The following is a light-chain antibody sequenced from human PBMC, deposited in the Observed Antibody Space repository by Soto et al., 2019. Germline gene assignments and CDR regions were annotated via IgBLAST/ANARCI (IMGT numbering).Light chain of an antibody. CDR2: WAS. CDR1: QTLLYSSNSKSY. CDR3: QQYYNTPWT. Sequence: DFVMTQSPDSLAVSLGERATINCKSSQTLLYSSNSKSYLAWYQQKPGQSPKLLIHWASTRESGVPDRFSGSGSGTDFTLTIDSLQAEDVDVYYCQQYYNTPWTFGQGTKVDIK. V-gene: IGKV4-1*01. J-gene: IGKJ1*01.